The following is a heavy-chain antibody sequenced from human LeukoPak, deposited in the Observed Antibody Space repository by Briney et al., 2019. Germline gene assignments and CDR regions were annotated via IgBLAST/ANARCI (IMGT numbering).Heavy chain of an antibody. V-gene: IGHV3-30-3*01. CDR2: ISYDGSDK. CDR3: ARVVGLQWLVPGGFDY. Sequence: GGSLRLSCAASGFTFSSYAMHWVRQAPGKGLEWVAVISYDGSDKYYADSVKGRFTISRDNSKSTLFLQMNSLRAEDTAVYYCARVVGLQWLVPGGFDYWGQGTLVTVSS. D-gene: IGHD6-19*01. J-gene: IGHJ4*02. CDR1: GFTFSSYA.